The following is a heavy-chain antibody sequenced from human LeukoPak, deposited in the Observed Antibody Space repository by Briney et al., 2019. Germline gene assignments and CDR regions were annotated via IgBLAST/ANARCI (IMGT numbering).Heavy chain of an antibody. J-gene: IGHJ1*01. D-gene: IGHD6-13*01. CDR2: IIPIFGTA. CDR3: ARGQQLPPEYFQH. CDR1: GGTFSSYA. V-gene: IGHV1-69*01. Sequence: SVKVSCKASGGTFSSYAISWVRQAPGQGLEWMGGIIPIFGTANYAQKFQGRVTITADESTSTAYMELSSLRSDDTAVYYCARGQQLPPEYFQHWGQGTLVTVSS.